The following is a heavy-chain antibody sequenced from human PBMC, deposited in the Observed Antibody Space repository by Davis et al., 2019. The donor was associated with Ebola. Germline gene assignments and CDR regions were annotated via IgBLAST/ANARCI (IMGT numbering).Heavy chain of an antibody. D-gene: IGHD1-26*01. CDR1: GYTFTGYY. J-gene: IGHJ4*02. CDR3: ARGGGSSKRTMGY. CDR2: INPNSGGT. Sequence: ASVKVSCKASGYTFTGYYMHWVRQAPGQGLEWMGWINPNSGGTNYAQKFQGWVTMTRDTSISTAYMELSRLRSGDTAVYYCARGGGSSKRTMGYWGQGTLVTVSS. V-gene: IGHV1-2*04.